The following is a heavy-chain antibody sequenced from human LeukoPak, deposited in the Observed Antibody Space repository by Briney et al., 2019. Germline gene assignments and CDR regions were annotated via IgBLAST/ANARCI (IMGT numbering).Heavy chain of an antibody. J-gene: IGHJ5*02. CDR2: IYYSGST. Sequence: SETLSLTCTVSGGSVSSGRYYWSWIRQPPGEGLEWIGCIYYSGSTNYNPSLKSRVTISVHTSKIQFSLSRSSVTAADTALYYCASHYYGPGSKNRFGPRGEGALLTVSS. CDR1: GGSVSSGRYY. V-gene: IGHV4-61*01. CDR3: ASHYYGPGSKNRFGP. D-gene: IGHD3-10*01.